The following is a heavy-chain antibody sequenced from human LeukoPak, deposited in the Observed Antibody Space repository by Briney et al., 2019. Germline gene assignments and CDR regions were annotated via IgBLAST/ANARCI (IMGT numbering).Heavy chain of an antibody. CDR1: GFTFSSYW. Sequence: PGGSLRLSCAASGFTFSSYWMSWVRQAPGKGLEWVANIKQDGSEKYYVDPVKGRFTISRDNSKNTLYLQMNSLRAEDTAVYYCARGYSNQLDYWGQGTLVTVSS. CDR2: IKQDGSEK. V-gene: IGHV3-7*01. CDR3: ARGYSNQLDY. D-gene: IGHD4-11*01. J-gene: IGHJ4*02.